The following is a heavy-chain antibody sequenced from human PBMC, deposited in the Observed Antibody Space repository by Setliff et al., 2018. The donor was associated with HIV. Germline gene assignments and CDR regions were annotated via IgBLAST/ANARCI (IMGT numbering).Heavy chain of an antibody. CDR1: GGSISSYY. J-gene: IGHJ4*02. D-gene: IGHD1-26*01. CDR3: ARSPPRQWLQWELLVGYFDY. V-gene: IGHV4-59*01. Sequence: PSETLSLTCTVSGGSISSYYWSWIRQPPGKGLEWIGYIYYSGSTNYNPSLKSRVTISVDTSKNQFSLKLSSVTAADTAVYYCARSPPRQWLQWELLVGYFDYWGQGTQVTVSS. CDR2: IYYSGST.